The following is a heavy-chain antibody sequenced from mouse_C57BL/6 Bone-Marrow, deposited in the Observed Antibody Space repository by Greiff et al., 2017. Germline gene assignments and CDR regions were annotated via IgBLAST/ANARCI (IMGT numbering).Heavy chain of an antibody. CDR1: GYTFTSYW. J-gene: IGHJ4*01. Sequence: VQLQQPGAELVKPGASVKLSCKASGYTFTSYWMHWVKQRPGQGLEWIGMIHPNSGSTNYNEKFKSKATLTVDKSSSTAYMQLSSLTSEDSAVYYCARNSSGYDYAMDYRGQGTSVTVSS. CDR3: ARNSSGYDYAMDY. D-gene: IGHD3-2*02. V-gene: IGHV1-64*01. CDR2: IHPNSGST.